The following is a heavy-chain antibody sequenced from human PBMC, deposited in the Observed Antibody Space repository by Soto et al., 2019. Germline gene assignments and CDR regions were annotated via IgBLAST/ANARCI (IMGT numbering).Heavy chain of an antibody. Sequence: SETLSLTCTVSGDSVSGHYWSWIRQSAGKGLEWIGRIYASGSTISNRSLRSRVALSVDTSKNQFSLNLNSVTAADTAMYYCVRSGYSSGWYTAFDSWSQGTLVTVSS. V-gene: IGHV4-4*07. D-gene: IGHD6-19*01. CDR2: IYASGST. CDR1: GDSVSGHY. CDR3: VRSGYSSGWYTAFDS. J-gene: IGHJ4*02.